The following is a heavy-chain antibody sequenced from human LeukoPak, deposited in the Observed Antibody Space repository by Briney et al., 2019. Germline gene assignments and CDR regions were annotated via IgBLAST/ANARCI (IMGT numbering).Heavy chain of an antibody. CDR3: VRDRYYSLDY. J-gene: IGHJ4*02. CDR1: GFTFSSHW. CDR2: IKSDGIST. D-gene: IGHD3-10*01. V-gene: IGHV3-74*01. Sequence: GGSLRLSCAASGFTFSSHWMYWVRQGPGKGLVWVSRIKSDGISTIYADSVKGRFTISRDNAKNTLYLQINSLRAEDTAVYYCVRDRYYSLDYWGQGTLVTVSS.